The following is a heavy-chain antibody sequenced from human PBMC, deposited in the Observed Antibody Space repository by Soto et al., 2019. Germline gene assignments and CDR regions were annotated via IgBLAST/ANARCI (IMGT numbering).Heavy chain of an antibody. Sequence: GSLRPSCAASGFTFSSYGMHWVRQAPGKGLEWVAVISYDGSNKYYADSVKGRFTISRDNSKNTLYLQMNSLRAEDTAVYYCAKERHIVATITSSFSFDYWGQGTLVTVSS. V-gene: IGHV3-30*18. CDR2: ISYDGSNK. CDR3: AKERHIVATITSSFSFDY. CDR1: GFTFSSYG. D-gene: IGHD5-12*01. J-gene: IGHJ4*02.